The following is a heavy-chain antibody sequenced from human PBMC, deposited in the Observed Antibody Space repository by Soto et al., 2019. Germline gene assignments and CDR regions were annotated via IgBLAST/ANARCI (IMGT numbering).Heavy chain of an antibody. CDR1: GGSISSYY. D-gene: IGHD3-3*01. Sequence: SEPLSLTWSVSGGSISSYYWSWIRQPPGKGLEWIGYIYYSGSTNYNPSLKSRVTISVDTSKNQFSLKLSSVTAADTAVYYCARTVFWSGYYSPYFDYWGQGTLVTVSS. CDR3: ARTVFWSGYYSPYFDY. V-gene: IGHV4-59*01. J-gene: IGHJ4*02. CDR2: IYYSGST.